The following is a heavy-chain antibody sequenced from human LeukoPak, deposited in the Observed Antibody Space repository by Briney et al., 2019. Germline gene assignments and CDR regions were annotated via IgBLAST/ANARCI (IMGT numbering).Heavy chain of an antibody. J-gene: IGHJ4*02. Sequence: PGGSLRLSCAASGFTVSSNYMSWVRQAPGKGLEWVSVIYSGGSTYYADSVKGRFTISRDNSKNTLYLQMNSLRAEDTAVYYCARMNVDTAMVFDYWGQGTLVTVSS. D-gene: IGHD5-18*01. V-gene: IGHV3-53*01. CDR2: IYSGGST. CDR1: GFTVSSNY. CDR3: ARMNVDTAMVFDY.